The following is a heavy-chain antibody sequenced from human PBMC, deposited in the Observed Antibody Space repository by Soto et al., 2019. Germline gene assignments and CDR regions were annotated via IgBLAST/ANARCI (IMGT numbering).Heavy chain of an antibody. CDR1: GYSFTSLD. CDR3: ARGVSAGVDS. D-gene: IGHD3-10*01. CDR2: MQPSTGRT. Sequence: QVQLVQSGAEVREPGASVKVSCKASGYSFTSLDINWVRQTAGQGLEWMGWMQPSTGRTGYAQKLQGRVTMTRDTSITTAYMELTTLTSDDTAFYYCARGVSAGVDSWGQGTLVTVSS. J-gene: IGHJ4*02. V-gene: IGHV1-8*01.